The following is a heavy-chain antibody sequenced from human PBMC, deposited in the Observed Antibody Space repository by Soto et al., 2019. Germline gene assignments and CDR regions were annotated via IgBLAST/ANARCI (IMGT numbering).Heavy chain of an antibody. Sequence: GGSLRLSCAASGFTFSSYAMSWVRQAPGKGLEWVSAISGSGGSTYYADSVKGRFTISRDNSKNTLYLQMNSLRAEDTAVYYCAKGVYQGSWDDYYYYYYMDVWGKGTTVTVSS. D-gene: IGHD6-13*01. J-gene: IGHJ6*03. V-gene: IGHV3-23*01. CDR1: GFTFSSYA. CDR2: ISGSGGST. CDR3: AKGVYQGSWDDYYYYYYMDV.